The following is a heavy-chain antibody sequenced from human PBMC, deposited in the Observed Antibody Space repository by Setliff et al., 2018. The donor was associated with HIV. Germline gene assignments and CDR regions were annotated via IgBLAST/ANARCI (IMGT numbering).Heavy chain of an antibody. V-gene: IGHV1-69*13. CDR3: ARGFEVESSGWFDP. J-gene: IGHJ5*02. D-gene: IGHD3-9*01. CDR2: IIPIFGTA. CDR1: GGTSSSYA. Sequence: VASVKVSCKASGGTSSSYAISWVRQAPGQGLEWMGGIIPIFGTANYAQKFQGRVTITADESTSTAYMELSSLRSEDTAVYYCARGFEVESSGWFDPWGQGTLVTVSS.